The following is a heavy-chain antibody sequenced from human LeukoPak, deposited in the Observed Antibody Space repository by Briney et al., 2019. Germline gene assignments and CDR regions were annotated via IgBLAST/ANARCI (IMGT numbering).Heavy chain of an antibody. CDR3: ARISLELYSSSWYYFDC. CDR2: INHSGST. Sequence: SETLSLTCTVSGGSISSYYWSWIRQPPGKGLEWIGEINHSGSTNYNPSLKSRVTISVDTSKNQFSLKLSSVTAADTAVYYCARISLELYSSSWYYFDCWGQGTLVTVSS. J-gene: IGHJ4*02. CDR1: GGSISSYY. V-gene: IGHV4-34*01. D-gene: IGHD6-13*01.